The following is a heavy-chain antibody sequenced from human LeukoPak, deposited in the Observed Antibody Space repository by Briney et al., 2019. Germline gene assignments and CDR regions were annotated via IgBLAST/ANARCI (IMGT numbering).Heavy chain of an antibody. J-gene: IGHJ4*02. D-gene: IGHD6-6*01. CDR2: VSSNNGYI. CDR3: ARDLGTRKSIAFAD. CDR1: GFSFSSYR. Sequence: GGSLRLSCAASGFSFSSYRMNWVRQAPGKGLEWVASVSSNNGYIYYADSVKGRFTISRDNGENSLHLQMNSLRAEDAAVYYCARDLGTRKSIAFADWGQGTLVTVSS. V-gene: IGHV3-21*01.